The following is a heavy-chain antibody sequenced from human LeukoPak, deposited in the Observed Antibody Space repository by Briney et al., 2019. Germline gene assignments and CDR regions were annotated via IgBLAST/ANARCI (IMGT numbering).Heavy chain of an antibody. V-gene: IGHV3-33*01. CDR2: IWYDGSNK. Sequence: GGSLRLSCAASGFTFSSYGMHWVRQAPGKGLEWVAVIWYDGSNKHYADSVKGRFTISRDNSKNTLYLQMNSLRAEDTAVYYCARDRKVRGVMINWFDPWGQGTLVTVSS. J-gene: IGHJ5*02. D-gene: IGHD3-10*01. CDR1: GFTFSSYG. CDR3: ARDRKVRGVMINWFDP.